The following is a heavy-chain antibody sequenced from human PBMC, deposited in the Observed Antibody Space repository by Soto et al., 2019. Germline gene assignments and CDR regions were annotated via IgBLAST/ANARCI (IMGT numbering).Heavy chain of an antibody. Sequence: GGSLRLSCVASGLTVSHNFMAWVRQAPEMGLEWVSILYTEGTTYYADSVKGRFTISRDSSKNTLFLQMDSLRAEDTAVYYCVRPRPSGENYGMDVWGQGTTVTVSS. CDR1: GLTVSHNF. J-gene: IGHJ6*02. CDR2: LYTEGTT. CDR3: VRPRPSGENYGMDV. D-gene: IGHD3-16*01. V-gene: IGHV3-53*01.